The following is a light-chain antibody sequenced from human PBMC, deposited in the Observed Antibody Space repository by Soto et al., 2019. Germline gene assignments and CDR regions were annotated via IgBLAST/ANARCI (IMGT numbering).Light chain of an antibody. J-gene: IGKJ2*01. CDR3: QQYDNLRT. CDR1: QDISNY. V-gene: IGKV1-33*01. Sequence: DIQMTQSPSSLSASVGDRVTITCQASQDISNYLNWYQQKPGKAPKLLIYDASNLETGVPSRFSGSGSGTDFTFTISSLQPEDIATYYWQQYDNLRTFGQGTKLEIK. CDR2: DAS.